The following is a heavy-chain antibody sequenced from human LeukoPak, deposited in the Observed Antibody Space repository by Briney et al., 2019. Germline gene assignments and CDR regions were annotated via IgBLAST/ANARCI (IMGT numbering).Heavy chain of an antibody. CDR3: ARSVGATTDWFDP. J-gene: IGHJ5*02. D-gene: IGHD1-26*01. V-gene: IGHV3-30*07. Sequence: GGSLRLSCAASGFTFSTYVMHWVRQAPGKGLQWVAVILYDGSSKYYADSVRGRFTISRDNSKNMLYLEMNSLRGEDTAVYYCARSVGATTDWFDPWGQGTQVIVSS. CDR2: ILYDGSSK. CDR1: GFTFSTYV.